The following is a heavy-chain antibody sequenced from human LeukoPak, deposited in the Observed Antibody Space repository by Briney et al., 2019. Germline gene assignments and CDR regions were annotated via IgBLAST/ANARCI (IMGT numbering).Heavy chain of an antibody. CDR1: GGSISSYY. V-gene: IGHV4-4*07. J-gene: IGHJ3*02. CDR3: ARRAYCSGTGCFSGAFDM. Sequence: SETLSLTCTVSGGSISSYYWSWIRQPAGKGLEWIGRIYTSGSTNYNPSLKSRVTMSVDTSKNQFSLKLSSVTAADTAVYYCARRAYCSGTGCFSGAFDMWGQGTMVTVSS. CDR2: IYTSGST. D-gene: IGHD2-2*01.